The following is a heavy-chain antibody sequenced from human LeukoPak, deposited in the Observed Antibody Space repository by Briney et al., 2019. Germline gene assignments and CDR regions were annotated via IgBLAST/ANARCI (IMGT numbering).Heavy chain of an antibody. J-gene: IGHJ3*02. Sequence: SETLSLTCTVSGYSISSGYYWGWIRQPPGKGLEWIGSIYHSGSTYYNPSLKSRVTISVDTSKNQFSLKLSSVTAADTAVYFCARARNYYDSSGPRKDAFDIWGQGTMVTVSS. D-gene: IGHD3-22*01. CDR1: GYSISSGYY. V-gene: IGHV4-38-2*02. CDR2: IYHSGST. CDR3: ARARNYYDSSGPRKDAFDI.